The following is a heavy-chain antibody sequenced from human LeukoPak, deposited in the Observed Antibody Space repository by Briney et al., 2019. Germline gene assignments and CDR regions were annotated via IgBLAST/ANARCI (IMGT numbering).Heavy chain of an antibody. V-gene: IGHV1-69*13. Sequence: SVKVSCKASGGTFSSYAISWVRQAPGQGLEWMGGIIPIFGTANYAQKFQGRVTITADESTSTAYMELSSLRSEDTAVYYCAGIGSYYSDYYYGMDVWGQGTTVTVSS. J-gene: IGHJ6*02. CDR1: GGTFSSYA. D-gene: IGHD1-26*01. CDR2: IIPIFGTA. CDR3: AGIGSYYSDYYYGMDV.